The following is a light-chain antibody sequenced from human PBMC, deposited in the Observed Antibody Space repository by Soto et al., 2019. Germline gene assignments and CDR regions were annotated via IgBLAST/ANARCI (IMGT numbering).Light chain of an antibody. J-gene: IGLJ1*01. CDR3: SSYAGTPFV. Sequence: QSVLTQPPSASGCPGQSVTISCTGTSSDVGRYNYVSWYQQHPGKAPKLMISEVNKRASGVRDRFSGSKSGNTASLTVSGLQAEDEADYYCSSYAGTPFVFGTGTKVTVL. V-gene: IGLV2-8*01. CDR1: SSDVGRYNY. CDR2: EVN.